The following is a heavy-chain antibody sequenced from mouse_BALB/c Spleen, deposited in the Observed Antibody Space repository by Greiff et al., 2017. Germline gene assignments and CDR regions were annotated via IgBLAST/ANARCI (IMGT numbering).Heavy chain of an antibody. D-gene: IGHD5-1-1*01. CDR3: AREEGDTIIRNYAMDY. CDR2: IYPGNVNT. V-gene: IGHV1S56*01. Sequence: VQLQQSGPELVKPGASVRISCKASGYTFTSYYIHWVKQRPGQGLEWIGWIYPGNVNTKYNEKFKGKATLTADKSSSTAYMQLSSLTSEDSAVYFCAREEGDTIIRNYAMDYWGQGTSVTVSS. CDR1: GYTFTSYY. J-gene: IGHJ4*01.